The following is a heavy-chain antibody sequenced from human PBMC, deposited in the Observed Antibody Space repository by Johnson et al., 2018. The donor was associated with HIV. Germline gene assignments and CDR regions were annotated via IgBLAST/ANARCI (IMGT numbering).Heavy chain of an antibody. D-gene: IGHD6-19*01. Sequence: QVQLVESGGGVVQPGRSLRLSCAASGFTFSSYAMHWVRQAPGKGLEWVAVMSYDGSSKYYADSVKGRFTISRDNSRKTLYLQMNRLRAEDTEVYYCAKDRLGDRAWYTFDAFDIWGQGTMVTVSS. CDR2: MSYDGSSK. V-gene: IGHV3-30*04. CDR3: AKDRLGDRAWYTFDAFDI. CDR1: GFTFSSYA. J-gene: IGHJ3*02.